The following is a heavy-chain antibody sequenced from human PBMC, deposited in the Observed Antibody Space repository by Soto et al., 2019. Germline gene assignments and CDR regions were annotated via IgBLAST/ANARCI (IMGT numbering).Heavy chain of an antibody. Sequence: PSETLSLTCTVSGGSISSGDYYWSWIRQPPGKGLEWIGYIYYSGSTYYNPSLKSRVTISVDTSKKQFSLKLSSVTAADTAVYYCARVSPSKLRHYYYYGMDVWGQGTTVTVS. J-gene: IGHJ6*02. CDR1: GGSISSGDYY. D-gene: IGHD2-15*01. CDR2: IYYSGST. CDR3: ARVSPSKLRHYYYYGMDV. V-gene: IGHV4-30-4*01.